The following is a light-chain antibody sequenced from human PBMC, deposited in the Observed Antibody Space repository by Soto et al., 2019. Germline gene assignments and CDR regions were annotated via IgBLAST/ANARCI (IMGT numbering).Light chain of an antibody. CDR2: AAS. V-gene: IGKV1-27*01. Sequence: DIQMTQSPSSLSASVGDRVTITCRASQGFSNYLAWYQQRPGNAPKLLIYAASTLQSGVPSRFSGSGSGTDFTLTISGLQPEDVATYYCQKYNSAPWTFGQGTKVDIK. CDR3: QKYNSAPWT. J-gene: IGKJ1*01. CDR1: QGFSNY.